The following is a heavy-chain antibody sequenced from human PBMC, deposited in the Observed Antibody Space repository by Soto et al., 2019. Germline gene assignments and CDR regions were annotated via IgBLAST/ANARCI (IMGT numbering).Heavy chain of an antibody. Sequence: QVQLVESGGGLVEPGGSLRLSCGASGFTFSDYYMTWIRQAPGKGLEWVSYIAGTSYYTNYADSVKGRFIISRDNAKSSLYLQMKSLRAEDTAVYYGSRAKSFGRDAAFDIWGQGTVVTVSS. J-gene: IGHJ3*02. D-gene: IGHD1-26*01. CDR2: IAGTSYYT. CDR3: SRAKSFGRDAAFDI. CDR1: GFTFSDYY. V-gene: IGHV3-11*05.